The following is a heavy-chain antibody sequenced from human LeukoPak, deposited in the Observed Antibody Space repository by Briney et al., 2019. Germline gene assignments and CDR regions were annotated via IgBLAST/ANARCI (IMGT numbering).Heavy chain of an antibody. CDR3: AKGGSSSWSSNSNWFDP. Sequence: GGSLRLSCAASGFTFSSYEMNWVRQAPGKGLEWVSYVSSSGSTIYYADSVKGRFTISRDNAKNSLYLQMNSLRAEDTALYYCAKGGSSSWSSNSNWFDPWGQGTLVTVSS. D-gene: IGHD6-13*01. CDR2: VSSSGSTI. J-gene: IGHJ5*02. CDR1: GFTFSSYE. V-gene: IGHV3-48*03.